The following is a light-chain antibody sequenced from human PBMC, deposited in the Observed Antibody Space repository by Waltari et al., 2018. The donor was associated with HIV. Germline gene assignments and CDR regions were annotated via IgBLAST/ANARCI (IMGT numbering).Light chain of an antibody. CDR2: EVS. CDR1: SSDVGGFNY. V-gene: IGLV2-14*01. Sequence: QSALTQPASVSGSPGQSITISCTGTSSDVGGFNYLSWYQQYPGKAPKLMIYEVSNRPSGVSNRFSGSKSGNTASLTISGLQAEDEADYYCSSYTSSSTLVFGGGSKLTVL. CDR3: SSYTSSSTLV. J-gene: IGLJ2*01.